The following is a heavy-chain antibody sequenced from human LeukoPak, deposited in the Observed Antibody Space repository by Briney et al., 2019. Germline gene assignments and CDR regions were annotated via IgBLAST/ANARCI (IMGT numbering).Heavy chain of an antibody. CDR1: GFTFSSYS. D-gene: IGHD6-19*01. V-gene: IGHV3-21*01. Sequence: GGSLGLSCAASGFTFSSYSMNWVRQAPGKGLEWVSSISSSSSYIYYADSVKGRFTISRDNAKNSLYLQMNSLRAEDTAVYYCARVYSSGWIDYWGQGTLVTVSS. CDR3: ARVYSSGWIDY. J-gene: IGHJ4*02. CDR2: ISSSSSYI.